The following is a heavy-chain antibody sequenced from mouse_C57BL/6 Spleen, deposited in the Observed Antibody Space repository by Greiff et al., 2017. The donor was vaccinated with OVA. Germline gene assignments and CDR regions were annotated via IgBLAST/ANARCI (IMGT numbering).Heavy chain of an antibody. CDR3: ARGGVSGYFDY. V-gene: IGHV1-26*01. CDR1: GYTFTDYY. J-gene: IGHJ2*01. Sequence: VQLQQSGPELVKPGASVKISCKASGYTFTDYYMNWVKQSHGKSLEWIGDINPNNGGTSYNQKFKGKATLTVDKSSSTAYMELRSLTSEDSAVYYCARGGVSGYFDYWGQGTTLTVSS. CDR2: INPNNGGT.